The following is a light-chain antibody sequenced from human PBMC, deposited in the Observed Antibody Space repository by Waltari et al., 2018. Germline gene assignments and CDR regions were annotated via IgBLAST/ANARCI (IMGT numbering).Light chain of an antibody. CDR3: HQYGTSPRT. CDR2: DAS. V-gene: IGKV3-20*01. CDR1: QYVKNNNY. Sequence: EIVLTQSPGTLSLSPGERATLSCRASQYVKNNNYLAWYQQKPGQAPRLLIYDASRRATGIPDRFSGSGSGTDFTLTISRLEPEDFAVYSCHQYGTSPRTFGLGTKLEIK. J-gene: IGKJ2*01.